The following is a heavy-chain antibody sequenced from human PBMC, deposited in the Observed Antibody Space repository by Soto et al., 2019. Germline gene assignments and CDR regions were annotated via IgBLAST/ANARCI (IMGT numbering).Heavy chain of an antibody. V-gene: IGHV1-69*06. D-gene: IGHD3-3*01. J-gene: IGHJ6*02. Sequence: QVQLVQSGAEVKKPGSSVKVSCKASGGTFSSYAISWVRQAPGQGLEWMGGIIPIFGTANYAQKFQGRVTIPADKSTRTAYMELSSLRSEDTAVYYCASPTREWLPPARDYYYGMDVWGQGTTVTVSS. CDR2: IIPIFGTA. CDR1: GGTFSSYA. CDR3: ASPTREWLPPARDYYYGMDV.